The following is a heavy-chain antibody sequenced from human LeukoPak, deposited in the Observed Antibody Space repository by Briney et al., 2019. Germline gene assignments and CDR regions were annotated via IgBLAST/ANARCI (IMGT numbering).Heavy chain of an antibody. Sequence: GGSLRLSCAASGFTFNNYGIHWVRQAPGKGLEWVAVISYDGSNKYYADSVKGRFTISRDNSKNTLFLQMDSLRAEDTAVYYCAKPPSSGGRVYYFDYWGQGTLVTVSS. V-gene: IGHV3-30*18. CDR2: ISYDGSNK. CDR3: AKPPSSGGRVYYFDY. J-gene: IGHJ4*02. D-gene: IGHD2-15*01. CDR1: GFTFNNYG.